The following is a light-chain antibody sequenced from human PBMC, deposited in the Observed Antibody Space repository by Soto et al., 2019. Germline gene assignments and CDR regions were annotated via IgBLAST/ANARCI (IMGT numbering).Light chain of an antibody. Sequence: QSALTQPASMSGSPGKSITISSTGPRRYVGGYNYVSWYQQHPGKAPKLMIYGVTNRPSGISNRFSGSKSGNTASLTISGLQAEDEADYYCNSYPSSRTVVFGGGTKLTVL. J-gene: IGLJ2*01. CDR3: NSYPSSRTVV. V-gene: IGLV2-14*01. CDR2: GVT. CDR1: RRYVGGYNY.